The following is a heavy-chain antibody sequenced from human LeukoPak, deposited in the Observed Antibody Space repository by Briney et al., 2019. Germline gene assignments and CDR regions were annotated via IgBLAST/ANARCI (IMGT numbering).Heavy chain of an antibody. J-gene: IGHJ5*02. D-gene: IGHD2-21*02. CDR1: GFPFSSHA. V-gene: IGHV3-23*01. CDR2: ISNGNT. CDR3: VREAGYCASVCLKSNWFDP. Sequence: GGSLRLSCAASGFPFSSHAMSWVRQPPGKGLEWVSAISNGNTYYADSVRGRFTISRDDSKDMVYLQMNSLRDEDTALYYCVREAGYCASVCLKSNWFDPGAREPWSPSLQ.